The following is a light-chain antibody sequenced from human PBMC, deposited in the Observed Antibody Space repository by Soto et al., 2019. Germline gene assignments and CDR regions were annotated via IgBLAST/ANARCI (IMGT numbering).Light chain of an antibody. J-gene: IGKJ1*01. CDR3: QQYNSYSRT. CDR1: QSISSW. CDR2: KAS. V-gene: IGKV1-5*03. Sequence: DIKMTQSPSTLSATVGDRVTITCRASQSISSWLAWYQQKPGKAPKLLIYKASSLESGVPSRFSGSGSGTEFTLTISSXQPDDLSTYYCQQYNSYSRTFGQGTKVDIK.